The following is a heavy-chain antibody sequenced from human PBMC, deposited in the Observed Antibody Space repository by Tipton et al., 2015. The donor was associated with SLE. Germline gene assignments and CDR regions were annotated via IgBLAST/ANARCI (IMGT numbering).Heavy chain of an antibody. J-gene: IGHJ4*02. D-gene: IGHD3-10*01. CDR1: GFTFSSYA. Sequence: SLRLSCAASGFTFSSYAMHWVRQAPGKGLEWVANIKQDGSEKYYVDSVKGRFTISRDNAKNSLYLQMNSLRAEDTAVYYCARAPLGDLMFDYWGQGTLVTVSS. V-gene: IGHV3-7*03. CDR3: ARAPLGDLMFDY. CDR2: IKQDGSEK.